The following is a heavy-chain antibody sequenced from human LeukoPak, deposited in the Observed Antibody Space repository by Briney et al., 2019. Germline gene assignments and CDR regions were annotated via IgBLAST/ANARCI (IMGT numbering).Heavy chain of an antibody. CDR2: ISYEGSKK. V-gene: IGHV3-30*03. CDR1: GFTFSSYG. J-gene: IGHJ5*02. D-gene: IGHD6-6*01. CDR3: ARDWQYSSLWGNWFDP. Sequence: GGSLRLSCAASGFTFSSYGMHWVRQAPGKGLGWVAVISYEGSKKYYADSVKGRFTISRDNAKNSLYLQMNSLRAEDTAVYYCARDWQYSSLWGNWFDPWGQGTLVTVSS.